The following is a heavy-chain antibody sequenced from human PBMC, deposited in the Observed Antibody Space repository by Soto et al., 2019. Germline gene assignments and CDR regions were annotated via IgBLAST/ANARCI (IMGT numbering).Heavy chain of an antibody. CDR1: GGTFSSYA. CDR2: IIPIFGTA. Sequence: GASVKVSCKASGGTFSSYAISWVRQAPGQGLEWMGGIIPIFGTANYAQKFQGRVTITADKSTSTAYMELSSLRSEDTAVYYCARDDRLFAARPWPSQYYFDYWGQGTLVTVSS. CDR3: ARDDRLFAARPWPSQYYFDY. D-gene: IGHD6-6*01. V-gene: IGHV1-69*06. J-gene: IGHJ4*02.